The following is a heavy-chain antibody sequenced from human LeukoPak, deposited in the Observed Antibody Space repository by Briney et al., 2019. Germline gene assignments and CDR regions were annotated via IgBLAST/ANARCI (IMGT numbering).Heavy chain of an antibody. D-gene: IGHD6-13*01. V-gene: IGHV1-69*13. CDR1: GYTFTSYA. J-gene: IGHJ6*02. Sequence: WASVTVSCTASGYTFTSYAISWVRQAPGQGLEWMGGIIPIFGTANYAQKFQGRVTITADESTSTAYMELSSLRSEDTAVYYCARAAAGYVDYYYGMDVWGQGTTVTVSS. CDR3: ARAAAGYVDYYYGMDV. CDR2: IIPIFGTA.